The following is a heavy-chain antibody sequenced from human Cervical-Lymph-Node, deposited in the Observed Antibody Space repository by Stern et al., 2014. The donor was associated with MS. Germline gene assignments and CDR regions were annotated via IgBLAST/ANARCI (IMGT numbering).Heavy chain of an antibody. Sequence: VQLVQSGAEVKKPGASVKVSCKASGYTFTNYVMHWVRQAHGQGLEWMGWITAGNGNTQYSQKFQDRLSITRDTSASTAYMDLSSLRSEDTAVYYCSREDYWGQGTLVTVSS. V-gene: IGHV1-3*01. CDR2: ITAGNGNT. CDR3: SREDY. J-gene: IGHJ4*02. CDR1: GYTFTNYV.